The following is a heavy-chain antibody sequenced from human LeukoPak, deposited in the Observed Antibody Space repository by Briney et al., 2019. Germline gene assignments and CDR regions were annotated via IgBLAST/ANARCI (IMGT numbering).Heavy chain of an antibody. CDR2: ISSSSSYI. CDR1: GFTFSSYA. V-gene: IGHV3-21*01. Sequence: GGSLRLSCAASGFTFSSYAMSWVRQAPGKGLEWVSSISSSSSYIYYADSVKGRFTISRDNSKNTLYLQMNSLRAEDTAVYYCATYSTKNAREFESWGQGTLVTVSS. D-gene: IGHD2/OR15-2a*01. CDR3: ATYSTKNAREFES. J-gene: IGHJ5*01.